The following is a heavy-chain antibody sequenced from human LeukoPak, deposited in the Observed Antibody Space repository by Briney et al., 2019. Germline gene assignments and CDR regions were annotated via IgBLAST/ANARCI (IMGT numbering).Heavy chain of an antibody. V-gene: IGHV3-23*01. D-gene: IGHD2/OR15-2a*01. CDR3: AKDAFSYNGIFDAFDI. CDR1: RFIFRDYA. Sequence: GGSLRVSCAASRFIFRDYAMSWVRQAPGKRPEWVSTLGGRGDGPYYSDAVKGRFTISRDDDTDTLYLQMNSLKVEDTAVYYCAKDAFSYNGIFDAFDIWGQGTMVTVSS. CDR2: LGGRGDGP. J-gene: IGHJ3*02.